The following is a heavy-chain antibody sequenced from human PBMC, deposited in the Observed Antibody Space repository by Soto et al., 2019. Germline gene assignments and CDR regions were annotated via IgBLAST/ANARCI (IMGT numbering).Heavy chain of an antibody. V-gene: IGHV3-33*01. CDR2: IWYDGSNK. J-gene: IGHJ4*02. Sequence: QVQLVESGGGVVQAGRSLRLSCAASGFTFSTYGMHWVRQAPGKGLEWVGVIWYDGSNKYYADSVKGRFTISRDNSKNTLYPQMNSLRAEDTAMYYCARDKGGYSDYPDYWGQGTLVTVSS. CDR1: GFTFSTYG. CDR3: ARDKGGYSDYPDY. D-gene: IGHD5-12*01.